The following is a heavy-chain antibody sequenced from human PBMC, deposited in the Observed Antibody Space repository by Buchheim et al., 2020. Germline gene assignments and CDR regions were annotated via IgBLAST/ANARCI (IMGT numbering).Heavy chain of an antibody. CDR3: VSWPSTGVTPRTNY. Sequence: EVQLVEFGGGLVQPGGSLRLSCAASGFTFSNYWLTWIRQAPGEGLKWVANINPDGSDKYYVDSVKGRFTISRDNVDNSMHLQMNSLRAEDSAVYYCVSWPSTGVTPRTNYWGQGTL. CDR1: GFTFSNYW. D-gene: IGHD1-14*01. J-gene: IGHJ4*02. V-gene: IGHV3-7*01. CDR2: INPDGSDK.